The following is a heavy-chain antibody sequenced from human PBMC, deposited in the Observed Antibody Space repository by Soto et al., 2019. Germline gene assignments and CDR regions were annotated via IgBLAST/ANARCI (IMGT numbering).Heavy chain of an antibody. V-gene: IGHV1-18*03. D-gene: IGHD5-12*01. Sequence: QVQLVQSGAEVKKPGASVKVSCKASGYTFTSYGINWVRQAPGQGLEWMAWISSYNGNTHYAQKLQGRVTMTTDTSPSTAYMELRSVRSDDMAVYYCARVQSGYDFAYWGQGTLVTVSS. CDR3: ARVQSGYDFAY. CDR1: GYTFTSYG. J-gene: IGHJ4*02. CDR2: ISSYNGNT.